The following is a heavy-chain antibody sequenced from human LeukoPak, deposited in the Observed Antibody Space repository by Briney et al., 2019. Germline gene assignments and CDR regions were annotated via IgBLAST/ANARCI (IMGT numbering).Heavy chain of an antibody. CDR2: IYYSGST. Sequence: SETLSLTCTVSGGSISSSSYYSGWIRQPPGKGLEWIGSIYYSGSTYYNPSLKSRVTISVDTSKNQFSLKLSSVTAADTAVYYCARDRTTPAAFDIWGQGTMVTVSS. D-gene: IGHD1-1*01. CDR1: GGSISSSSYY. J-gene: IGHJ3*02. V-gene: IGHV4-39*07. CDR3: ARDRTTPAAFDI.